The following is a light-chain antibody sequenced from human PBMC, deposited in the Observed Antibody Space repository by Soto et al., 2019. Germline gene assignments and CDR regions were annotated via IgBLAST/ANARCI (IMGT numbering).Light chain of an antibody. V-gene: IGKV1-5*03. J-gene: IGKJ1*01. Sequence: VQMTQSPAALSASVEDRVTITCRASQSISSWLAWYQQKPGKAPKLLIYKASSLESGVPSRFSGSGSGTEFTLTVSSLQPDDFATYYCQQTYSTPPTFGQGTKVDI. CDR3: QQTYSTPPT. CDR2: KAS. CDR1: QSISSW.